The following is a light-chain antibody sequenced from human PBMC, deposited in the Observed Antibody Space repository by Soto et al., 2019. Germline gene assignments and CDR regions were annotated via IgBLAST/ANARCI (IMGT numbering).Light chain of an antibody. CDR2: DAS. CDR3: QQLNNYPLT. V-gene: IGKV1-5*01. J-gene: IGKJ4*01. Sequence: DIQMTQSPATLSASVVDSVTITCRASQSISHWLAWYQQKPGKAPKFLIYDASSLESGVPSRFSGSGSGTEFTLTISSLQPEDFATYYCQQLNNYPLTFGGGTKVDIK. CDR1: QSISHW.